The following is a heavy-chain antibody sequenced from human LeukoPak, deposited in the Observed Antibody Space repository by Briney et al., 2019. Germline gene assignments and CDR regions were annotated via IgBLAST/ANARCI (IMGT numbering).Heavy chain of an antibody. CDR2: IYSGGGT. J-gene: IGHJ3*02. Sequence: PSETLSLTCTVSGGSISGYYWSWIRQPPGKGLEWIGYIYSGGGTNYNPSLNSRVTISVDTSKNHFSLKLSSVTAADTAVYYCARHVAWGAAFDTWGQGTMVTVSS. CDR3: ARHVAWGAAFDT. CDR1: GGSISGYY. D-gene: IGHD3-16*01. V-gene: IGHV4-59*08.